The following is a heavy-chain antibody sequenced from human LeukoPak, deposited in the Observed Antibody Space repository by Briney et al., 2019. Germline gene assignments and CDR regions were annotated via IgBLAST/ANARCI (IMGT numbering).Heavy chain of an antibody. CDR3: ARNLLGYCSSTSCYASDY. CDR1: GFTFSSYE. J-gene: IGHJ4*02. V-gene: IGHV3-48*03. CDR2: ISSSGSTI. D-gene: IGHD2-2*01. Sequence: GGSLRLSCAASGFTFSSYEMNWVRQAPGKGLEWVSYISSSGSTIYYADSVKGRFTISRDNAKNSLYLQMNSLRAEDTAVYYCARNLLGYCSSTSCYASDYWGQGTLVTVSS.